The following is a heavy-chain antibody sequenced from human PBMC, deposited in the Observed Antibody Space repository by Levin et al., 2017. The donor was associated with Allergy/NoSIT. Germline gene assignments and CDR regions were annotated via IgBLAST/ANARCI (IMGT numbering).Heavy chain of an antibody. J-gene: IGHJ4*02. Sequence: PGESLKISCAASGFTFSNAWMSWVRQAPGKGLEWVGRIKSKTDGGTTDYAAPVKGRFTISRDDSKNTLYLQMNSLKTEDTAVYYCTRTQKLEGSSSWYRWDYNDYWGQGTLVTVSS. CDR2: IKSKTDGGTT. V-gene: IGHV3-15*01. CDR1: GFTFSNAW. CDR3: TRTQKLEGSSSWYRWDYNDY. D-gene: IGHD6-13*01.